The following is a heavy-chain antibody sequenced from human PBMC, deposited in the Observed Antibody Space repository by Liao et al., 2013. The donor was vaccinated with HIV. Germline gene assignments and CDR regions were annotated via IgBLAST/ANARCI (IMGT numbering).Heavy chain of an antibody. CDR2: VYTAGNT. Sequence: QVQLQESGPGLVRPSETLSLTCTVSNGSMSDGYHYWTWIRQPAGKRLEWLGRVYTAGNTKYNPSLKSRVAISADTSKNQFYLDVTSVTAADTAMYYCARADWDWYFEVWGRGTLVTVSS. J-gene: IGHJ2*01. CDR1: NGSMSDGYHY. V-gene: IGHV4-61*02. D-gene: IGHD3/OR15-3a*01. CDR3: ARADWDWYFEV.